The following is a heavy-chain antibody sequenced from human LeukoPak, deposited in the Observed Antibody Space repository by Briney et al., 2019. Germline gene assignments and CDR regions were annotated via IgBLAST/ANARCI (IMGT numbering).Heavy chain of an antibody. CDR3: ARIQGAGDIVATNYYYYMDV. D-gene: IGHD5-12*01. CDR1: GGSISSGGYY. CDR2: IYYSGST. V-gene: IGHV4-31*03. Sequence: SETLSLTCTVSGGSISSGGYYWSWIRQHPGKGLEWIGYIYYSGSTYYNPSLKSRVTTSVDTSKNQFSLKLSSVTAADTAVYYCARIQGAGDIVATNYYYYMDVWGKGTTVTVSS. J-gene: IGHJ6*03.